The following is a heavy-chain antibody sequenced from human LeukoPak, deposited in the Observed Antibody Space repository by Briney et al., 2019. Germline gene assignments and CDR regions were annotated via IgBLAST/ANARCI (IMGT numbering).Heavy chain of an antibody. D-gene: IGHD1-26*01. J-gene: IGHJ4*02. Sequence: SETLSLTCTVSGGSISNYYWSWIRQPPGKGLEWIGYIYDSGSTNYNPSLKSRVTISVDTSKNQFSLKLSSVTAADTAVYYCARIIVFVGANGYWGQGTLVTVSS. CDR3: ARIIVFVGANGY. V-gene: IGHV4-59*12. CDR1: GGSISNYY. CDR2: IYDSGST.